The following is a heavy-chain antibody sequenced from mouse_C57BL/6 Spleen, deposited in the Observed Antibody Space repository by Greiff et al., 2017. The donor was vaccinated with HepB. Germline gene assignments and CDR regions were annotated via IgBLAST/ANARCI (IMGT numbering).Heavy chain of an antibody. CDR2: ISSGSSTI. J-gene: IGHJ4*01. CDR3: ARRPYAMDY. CDR1: GFTFSDYG. V-gene: IGHV5-17*01. Sequence: DVHLVESGGGLVKPGGSLKLSCAASGFTFSDYGMHWVRQAPEKGLEWVAYISSGSSTIYYADTVKGRFTISRDNAKNTLFLPMTSLRSEDTAMYYCARRPYAMDYWGQGTSVTVSS.